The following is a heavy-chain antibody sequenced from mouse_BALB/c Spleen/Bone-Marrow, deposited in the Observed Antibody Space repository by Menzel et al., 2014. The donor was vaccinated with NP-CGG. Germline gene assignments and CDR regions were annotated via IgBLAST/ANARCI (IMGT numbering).Heavy chain of an antibody. V-gene: IGHV1-54*03. D-gene: IGHD2-2*01. J-gene: IGHJ2*01. CDR1: GYAFTNYL. Sequence: VQLQQSGADLVRPGTSVKVSCKASGYAFTNYLIEWVKRRPGQGLEWIGVINPGSGGTNYNEKFKGKATLTADNSSNTAYMHLSSLTSDDSAVYFCARGGHGSYWGQGTTLTVSS. CDR2: INPGSGGT. CDR3: ARGGHGSY.